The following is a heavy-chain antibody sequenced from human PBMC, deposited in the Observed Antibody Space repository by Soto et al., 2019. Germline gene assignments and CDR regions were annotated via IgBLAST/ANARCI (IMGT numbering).Heavy chain of an antibody. Sequence: GGSLRLSCEASGSNFSSYGIHWVRQAPGKGLEWVAIIWNDGSNEYYADSVKGRFTISRDNSKNTVYLQVSKLRAEDTAVYFCARDQTDSGGYSDSWGQGTLVTVSS. CDR2: IWNDGSNE. D-gene: IGHD3-22*01. CDR1: GSNFSSYG. J-gene: IGHJ4*02. V-gene: IGHV3-33*01. CDR3: ARDQTDSGGYSDS.